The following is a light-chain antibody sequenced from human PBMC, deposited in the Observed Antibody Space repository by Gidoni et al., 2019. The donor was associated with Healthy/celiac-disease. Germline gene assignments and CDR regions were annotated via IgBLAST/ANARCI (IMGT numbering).Light chain of an antibody. CDR3: QQYGSSPPKT. J-gene: IGKJ1*01. CDR1: QSVSSSY. Sequence: EVMLTQSPRTLSSSPGERATLSCRASQSVSSSYLAWYQQKPGQAPRLLIYGASSRATGIPDRFSGSGSGTDFTLIISRREPEDFAVYYCQQYGSSPPKTFGQGTKVEIK. V-gene: IGKV3-20*01. CDR2: GAS.